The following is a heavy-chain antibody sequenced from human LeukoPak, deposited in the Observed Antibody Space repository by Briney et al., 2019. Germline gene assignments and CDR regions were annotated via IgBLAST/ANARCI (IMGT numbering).Heavy chain of an antibody. CDR3: AKDHVQLWLLDY. J-gene: IGHJ4*02. Sequence: GGSLRLSCAASGFTFSSYGMHWVRQAPGKGLEWGAFIRYDGSNKYYADSVKGRFTISRDNSKNTLYLQMNSLRAEDTAVYYCAKDHVQLWLLDYWGQGTLVTVSS. CDR2: IRYDGSNK. CDR1: GFTFSSYG. D-gene: IGHD5-18*01. V-gene: IGHV3-30*02.